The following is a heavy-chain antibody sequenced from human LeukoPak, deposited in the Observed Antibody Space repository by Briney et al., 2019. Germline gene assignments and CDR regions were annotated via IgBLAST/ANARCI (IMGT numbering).Heavy chain of an antibody. V-gene: IGHV3-74*01. J-gene: IGHJ4*02. D-gene: IGHD3-3*02. CDR1: GFTFSSYW. Sequence: PGGSLRLSCAASGFTFSSYWMHWVRQAPGKGLVWVSLINSDGSTTSYADSVKGRFTISRDDAKNTLYLQMNSLRVEDTAVYYCARSALDYWGQGTLVTVSS. CDR3: ARSALDY. CDR2: INSDGSTT.